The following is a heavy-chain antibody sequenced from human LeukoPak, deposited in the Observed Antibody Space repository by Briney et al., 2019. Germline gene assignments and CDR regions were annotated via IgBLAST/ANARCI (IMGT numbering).Heavy chain of an antibody. CDR3: ARDGEWLRLALGAWDY. CDR2: IWYDGRNK. CDR1: GFTFSSYG. D-gene: IGHD5-12*01. V-gene: IGHV3-33*01. J-gene: IGHJ4*02. Sequence: GGSLRLPCAASGFTFSSYGMHWVRQAPGKGLEWVAVIWYDGRNKHYADSVKGRFTISRDNARNTLFLQMNSLRAEDTAVYYCARDGEWLRLALGAWDYWGQGALVTVSP.